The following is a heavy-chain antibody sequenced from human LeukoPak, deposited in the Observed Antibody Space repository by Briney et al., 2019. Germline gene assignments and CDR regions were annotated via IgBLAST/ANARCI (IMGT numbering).Heavy chain of an antibody. V-gene: IGHV1-2*02. CDR2: INPNSGAT. Sequence: ASVTVSFTASGYTFTVYYIHWVRQAPGQGLEWMGWINPNSGATNFAQKFQGRVSMTRDTSISTAYMELSSLRSDDTAVYYCARADILTAYYTLDFWGQGTLVTVSS. CDR3: ARADILTAYYTLDF. D-gene: IGHD3-9*01. J-gene: IGHJ4*02. CDR1: GYTFTVYY.